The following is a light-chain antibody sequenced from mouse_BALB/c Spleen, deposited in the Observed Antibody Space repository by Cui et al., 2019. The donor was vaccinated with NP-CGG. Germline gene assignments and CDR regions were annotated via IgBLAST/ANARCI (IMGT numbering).Light chain of an antibody. CDR2: VIN. CDR1: TGAVTTSNY. V-gene: IGLV1*01. J-gene: IGLJ1*01. CDR3: ALWYSNHWV. Sequence: QAVVTQESALTTSPGETVTLTCRSRTGAVTTSNYANWVQEKPDHLFTGLIGVINNRVPGVPARFSGSLIGDKAALTITGAQTEDEAIYFCALWYSNHWVFGGGTKLTVL.